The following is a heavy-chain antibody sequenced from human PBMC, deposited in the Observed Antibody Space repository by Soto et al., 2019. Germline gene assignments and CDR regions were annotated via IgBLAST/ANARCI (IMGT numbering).Heavy chain of an antibody. D-gene: IGHD4-17*01. CDR3: ASPVDGDYGAFDI. CDR1: GGSISSRHYS. Sequence: TLSLTSTVSGGSISSRHYSWSWLRLPPGEGLEWIGYIHYSGSTYYNPSLKSGVTISVDTSKSQFSLKLSSVTAADTAVYYCASPVDGDYGAFDIWGQGTMVTVSS. V-gene: IGHV4-30-4*01. CDR2: IHYSGST. J-gene: IGHJ3*02.